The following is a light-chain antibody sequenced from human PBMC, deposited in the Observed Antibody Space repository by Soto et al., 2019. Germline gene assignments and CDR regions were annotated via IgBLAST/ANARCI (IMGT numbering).Light chain of an antibody. V-gene: IGKV1-5*01. CDR2: DAS. CDR1: QSIITW. Sequence: DIPMTQSPSTLPASVGDRVTITCRASQSIITWLSWFQQAPGKAPKILISDASSLKSGVTSRFSGSGSGTEFTLTISNLQPDDFATYYCQQYHIYPLTFAGGTKGEI. J-gene: IGKJ4*01. CDR3: QQYHIYPLT.